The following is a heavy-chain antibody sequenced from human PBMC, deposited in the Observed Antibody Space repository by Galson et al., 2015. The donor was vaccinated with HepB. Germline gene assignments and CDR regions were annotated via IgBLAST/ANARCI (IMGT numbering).Heavy chain of an antibody. D-gene: IGHD6-6*01. Sequence: SVKVSCKASGYTFTSYDINWVRQATGQGLEWMGWMNPNSGNRGYAQKFQGRVTMTRNTSINTAYMELSSLRSEDTAVYYCARGQWDSSDNWLDPWGQGTLVTVSS. CDR2: MNPNSGNR. CDR3: ARGQWDSSDNWLDP. V-gene: IGHV1-8*01. CDR1: GYTFTSYD. J-gene: IGHJ5*02.